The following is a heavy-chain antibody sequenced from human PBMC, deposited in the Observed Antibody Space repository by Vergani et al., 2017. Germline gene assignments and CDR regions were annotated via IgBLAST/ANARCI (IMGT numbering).Heavy chain of an antibody. Sequence: EVQLLESGGDLVQPGGSLRLSCAASGFTFIMHAMSWVRQAPGKGLEWVSTVSASDRRTHYADSVKGRFTISRDNPKNTLFLHMNSLRPEDTAVYYCAKVGRSEVAGTCGAFYIWGQGTKVALPS. CDR3: AKVGRSEVAGTCGAFYI. J-gene: IGHJ3*02. CDR2: VSASDRRT. D-gene: IGHD6-19*01. V-gene: IGHV3-23*01. CDR1: GFTFIMHA.